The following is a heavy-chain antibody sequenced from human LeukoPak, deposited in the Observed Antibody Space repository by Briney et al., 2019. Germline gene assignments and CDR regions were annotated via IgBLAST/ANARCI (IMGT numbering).Heavy chain of an antibody. J-gene: IGHJ4*02. CDR1: GGSLSSDNYY. CDR2: VYTTGST. D-gene: IGHD3-22*01. V-gene: IGHV4-61*02. Sequence: SETLSLTCTVSGGSLSSDNYYWNWIRQPAGKGLEWIGRVYTTGSTNYNPSLKSRVTISVDTSKNQFSLKVSSVTAADTAVYYCARAPTIYDSSGYYFDYWGQGTLVTVSS. CDR3: ARAPTIYDSSGYYFDY.